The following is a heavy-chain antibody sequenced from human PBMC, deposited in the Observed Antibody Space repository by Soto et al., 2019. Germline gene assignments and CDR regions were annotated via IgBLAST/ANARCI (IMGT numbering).Heavy chain of an antibody. Sequence: GGSLRLSCAASGFTFSSYGMHWVRQAPGKGLEWVAVIWYDGSNKYYADSVKGRFTISRDNSKNTLYLQMNSLRAEDTAVYYCARDDVPEAARPNGAFDIWGQGTMVTVSS. CDR2: IWYDGSNK. J-gene: IGHJ3*02. V-gene: IGHV3-33*01. D-gene: IGHD6-6*01. CDR3: ARDDVPEAARPNGAFDI. CDR1: GFTFSSYG.